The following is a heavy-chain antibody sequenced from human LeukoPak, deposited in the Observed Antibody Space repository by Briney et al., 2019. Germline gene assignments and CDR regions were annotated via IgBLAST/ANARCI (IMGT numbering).Heavy chain of an antibody. D-gene: IGHD3-10*01. CDR2: ISSSSSYI. Sequence: GGSLRLSCAASGFTFSSFAMSWVRQAPGKGLEWVSSISSSSSYIYYADSVKGRFTISRDNAKNSLYLQMNSLRAEDTAVYYCARDPEGDMVRGVIITSYYFDYWGQGTLVTVSS. V-gene: IGHV3-21*01. CDR3: ARDPEGDMVRGVIITSYYFDY. J-gene: IGHJ4*02. CDR1: GFTFSSFA.